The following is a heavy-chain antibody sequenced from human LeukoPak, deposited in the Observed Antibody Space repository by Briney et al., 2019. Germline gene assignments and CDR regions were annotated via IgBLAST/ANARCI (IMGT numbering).Heavy chain of an antibody. CDR1: GGSFSGYY. J-gene: IGHJ6*03. Sequence: PSETLSLTCAVYGGSFSGYYWSWIRQPPGKGLEWIGEINHSGSTNYNPSLKSRVTISVDTSKNQFSLKLSSVTAADTAVYYCARVGVKYGSGWYQSYYMDVWGKGTTVTVSS. CDR2: INHSGST. CDR3: ARVGVKYGSGWYQSYYMDV. D-gene: IGHD3-10*01. V-gene: IGHV4-34*01.